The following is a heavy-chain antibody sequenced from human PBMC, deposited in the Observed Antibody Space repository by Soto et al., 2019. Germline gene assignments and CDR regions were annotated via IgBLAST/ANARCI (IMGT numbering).Heavy chain of an antibody. V-gene: IGHV5-51*01. CDR2: ISPDDSET. D-gene: IGHD5-12*01. CDR1: GYRFSSYW. Sequence: PGESLKISCKASGYRFSSYWIGWVRQKPGKGLEWVGIISPDDSETKYSPSFQGQVIISVDRSISTVSLHWSSLKASDSAMYYCARAPPGGSQGYPPDIWGQGTLVTVSS. CDR3: ARAPPGGSQGYPPDI. J-gene: IGHJ4*02.